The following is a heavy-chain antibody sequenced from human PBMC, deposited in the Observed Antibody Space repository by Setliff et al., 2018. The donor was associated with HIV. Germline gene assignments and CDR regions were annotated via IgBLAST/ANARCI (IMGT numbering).Heavy chain of an antibody. CDR3: IIAYSSGWLAPMGFDS. CDR2: IYYSGST. Sequence: SETLSLTCTVSAGSIRSSTYYWAWIRQPPGKGLEWIGTIYYSGSTYYNPSLKIRATISVDTSKNQFSLKLSSVTAADTAVYYCIIAYSSGWLAPMGFDSWGQGTLVTVSS. D-gene: IGHD6-19*01. J-gene: IGHJ4*02. V-gene: IGHV4-39*01. CDR1: AGSIRSSTYY.